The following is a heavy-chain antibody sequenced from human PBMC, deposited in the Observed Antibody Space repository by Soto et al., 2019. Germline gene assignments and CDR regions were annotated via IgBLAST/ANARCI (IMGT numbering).Heavy chain of an antibody. V-gene: IGHV4-39*07. J-gene: IGHJ4*02. CDR1: GGSISSSSYY. D-gene: IGHD6-19*01. CDR3: ARDGGLGAVAVDY. Sequence: SETLSLTCTVSGGSISSSSYYWGWIRQPPGKGLGWIGSIYYSGSTYYNPSLKSRVTISVDTSKNQFSLKLSSVTAADTAVYYCARDGGLGAVAVDYWGQGTLVTVSS. CDR2: IYYSGST.